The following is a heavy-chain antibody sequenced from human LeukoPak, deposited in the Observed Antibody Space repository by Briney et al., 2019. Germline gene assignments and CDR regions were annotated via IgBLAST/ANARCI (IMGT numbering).Heavy chain of an antibody. V-gene: IGHV3-23*01. CDR2: ISGSGGST. CDR1: RFTFSSCA. J-gene: IGHJ6*03. CDR3: ATSPLYYYYMDV. Sequence: GGSLRLSCAASRFTFSSCALNWVRQAPGKGLEWVSAISGSGGSTYYADSVKGRFTISRDNSKNSLYLQMNSLRAEDTALYYCATSPLYYYYMDVWGKGTTDTVSS.